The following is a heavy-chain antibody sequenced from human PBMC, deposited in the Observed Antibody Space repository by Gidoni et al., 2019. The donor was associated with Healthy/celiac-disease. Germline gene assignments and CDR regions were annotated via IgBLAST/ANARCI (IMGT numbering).Heavy chain of an antibody. D-gene: IGHD4-17*01. CDR3: AKVSTVTTGWYFDL. CDR1: GFTFSSYA. V-gene: IGHV3-23*01. Sequence: RLSCAASGFTFSSYAMSWVRQAPGKGLEWVSAISGSGGSTYYADSVKGRFTISRDNSKNTLYLQMNSLRAEDTAVYYCAKVSTVTTGWYFDLWGRGTLVTVSS. J-gene: IGHJ2*01. CDR2: ISGSGGST.